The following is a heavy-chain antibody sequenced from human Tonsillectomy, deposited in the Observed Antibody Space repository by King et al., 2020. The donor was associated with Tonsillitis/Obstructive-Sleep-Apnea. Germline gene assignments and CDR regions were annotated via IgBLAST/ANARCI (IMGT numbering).Heavy chain of an antibody. V-gene: IGHV4-59*08. CDR2: IYYNGNT. Sequence: QLQESGPGLVKPSETLSLTCIVSGGSISTYYWSWIRQPPGKGLAWIGYIYYNGNTNYNPSLKSRVTISVDTSKNHFSLKLSSATAADTAVYYCARLSGMDVWGQGTTVTVSS. CDR3: ARLSGMDV. J-gene: IGHJ6*02. CDR1: GGSISTYY.